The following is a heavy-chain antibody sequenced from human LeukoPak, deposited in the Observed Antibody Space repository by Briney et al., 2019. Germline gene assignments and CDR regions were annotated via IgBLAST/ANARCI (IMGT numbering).Heavy chain of an antibody. CDR2: INHSGTI. CDR1: GGSFSGYF. Sequence: SETLSLTCAVSGGSFSGYFWSWIRQPPGKGLEWIGEINHSGTINYNPSLKSRVTISVDTSKNHFSLKLSSVTVADTAVYYCARGWSGYSDWGQGTLVTVSS. D-gene: IGHD5-12*01. CDR3: ARGWSGYSD. V-gene: IGHV4-34*01. J-gene: IGHJ4*02.